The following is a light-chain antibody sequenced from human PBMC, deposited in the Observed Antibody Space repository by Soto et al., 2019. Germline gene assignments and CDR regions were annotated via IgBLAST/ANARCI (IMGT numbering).Light chain of an antibody. Sequence: QSVLTQSPSASGTPGQRVIISCSGSSSNIGSNTINWYPQLPGTAPNLLMYSHNPRPQGVPARFSGSQSGTSASLAISGLQSEDEADYYCATWDYRLDGYVFGTGTKVTVL. V-gene: IGLV1-44*01. CDR3: ATWDYRLDGYV. CDR2: SHN. J-gene: IGLJ1*01. CDR1: SSNIGSNT.